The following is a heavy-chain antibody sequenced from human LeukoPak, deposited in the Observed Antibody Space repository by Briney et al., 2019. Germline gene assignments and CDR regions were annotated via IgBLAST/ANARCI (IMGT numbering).Heavy chain of an antibody. D-gene: IGHD3-3*01. CDR2: IIPIFGTA. CDR3: ARVALADPYYDLWSGYQYLDY. J-gene: IGHJ4*02. Sequence: SVKVCCKASGGTFSSYAISWVRQAPGQGLEWMGGIIPIFGTANYAQKFQGRVTITADESTSTAYMELSSLRSEDTAVYYCARVALADPYYDLWSGYQYLDYWGQGTLVTVSS. V-gene: IGHV1-69*13. CDR1: GGTFSSYA.